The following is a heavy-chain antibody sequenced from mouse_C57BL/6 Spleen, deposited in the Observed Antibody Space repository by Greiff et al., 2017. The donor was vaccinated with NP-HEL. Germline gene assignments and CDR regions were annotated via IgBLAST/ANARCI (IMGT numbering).Heavy chain of an antibody. J-gene: IGHJ3*01. CDR2: ISDGGSYT. V-gene: IGHV5-4*01. CDR1: GFTFSSYA. D-gene: IGHD4-1*01. CDR3: ARDRTGTALWFAY. Sequence: EVQRVESGGGLVKPGGSLKLSCAASGFTFSSYAMSWVRQTPEKRLEWVATISDGGSYTYYPDNVKGRFTISRDNAKNNLYLQMSHLKSEDTAMYYCARDRTGTALWFAYWGQGTLVTVSA.